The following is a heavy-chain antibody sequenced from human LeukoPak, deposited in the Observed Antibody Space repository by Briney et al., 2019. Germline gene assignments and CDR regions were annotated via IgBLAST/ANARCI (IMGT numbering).Heavy chain of an antibody. CDR1: GFTFSSYW. J-gene: IGHJ4*01. CDR3: ARDCGSGGCDY. Sequence: GGSLRLSCAASGFTFSSYWMHCGRQGPGKRLLWVSSIQSDGSSTTYADSVKGRFTIYRDNAKNTVYLQMNSLRVEDTAVYYCARDCGSGGCDYWGQGTLVTVSS. V-gene: IGHV3-74*01. D-gene: IGHD2-15*01. CDR2: IQSDGSST.